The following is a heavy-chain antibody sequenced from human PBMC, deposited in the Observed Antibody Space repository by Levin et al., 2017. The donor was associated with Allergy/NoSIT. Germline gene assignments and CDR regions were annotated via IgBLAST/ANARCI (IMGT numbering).Heavy chain of an antibody. CDR2: IFGGGTT. CDR3: ARVYYYDSSEDY. J-gene: IGHJ4*02. V-gene: IGHV3-66*01. Sequence: GESLKISCAASGFTVSSNYMSWVRQAPGKGLEWVSVIFGGGTTYYADSVKGRFTISRDNSKNTLYLQMNSLSAEDTAVYYCARVYYYDSSEDYWGQGTLVTVSS. D-gene: IGHD3-22*01. CDR1: GFTVSSNY.